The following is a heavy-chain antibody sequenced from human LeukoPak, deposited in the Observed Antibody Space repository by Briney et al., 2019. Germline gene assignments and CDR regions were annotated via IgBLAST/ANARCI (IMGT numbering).Heavy chain of an antibody. CDR1: GFTFSSYW. V-gene: IGHV3-74*01. Sequence: PGGSLRLSCAASGFTFSSYWMHWVRHAPGKGLVWVSRINSDGSRTSYADSVKGRFTISRDNAENTLYLQMNSLRVEDTAVYYCARKGMTTGTFDPWGQGTLVTVSS. J-gene: IGHJ5*02. CDR3: ARKGMTTGTFDP. CDR2: INSDGSRT. D-gene: IGHD4-11*01.